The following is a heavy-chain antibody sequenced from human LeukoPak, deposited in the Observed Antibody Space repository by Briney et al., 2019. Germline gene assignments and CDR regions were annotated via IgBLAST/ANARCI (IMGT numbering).Heavy chain of an antibody. J-gene: IGHJ5*02. CDR2: INIGGTNT. CDR3: ATDGAGFDT. Sequence: GGSLRLSCAASGFTFHDYYMSWIRQAPGKGLEWLSYINIGGTNTHYTDSVKGRFTISRDNAKKSLYLEMNNLRAEDTAVYYCATDGAGFDTGGQGVLVSVPS. V-gene: IGHV3-11*05. CDR1: GFTFHDYY.